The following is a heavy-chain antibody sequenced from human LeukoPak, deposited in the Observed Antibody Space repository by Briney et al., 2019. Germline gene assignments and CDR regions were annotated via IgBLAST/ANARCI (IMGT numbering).Heavy chain of an antibody. J-gene: IGHJ6*02. V-gene: IGHV3-7*01. CDR2: IKQDRSEK. CDR1: GFTFSSYW. D-gene: IGHD5-12*01. Sequence: GGSLRLSCAASGFTFSSYWMSWVRQAPGKGLEWVANIKQDRSEKYYVDSVKGRFTISRDNAKNSLYLQMNSLRAEDTAVYYCARADIVATIMGYYYYGMDVWGQGTTVTVSS. CDR3: ARADIVATIMGYYYYGMDV.